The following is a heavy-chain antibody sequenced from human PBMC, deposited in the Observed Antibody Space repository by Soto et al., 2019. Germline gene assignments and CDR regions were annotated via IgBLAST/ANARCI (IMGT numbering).Heavy chain of an antibody. D-gene: IGHD3-10*01. CDR1: GGTFSSYT. CDR3: ARLGGTMVHFDY. J-gene: IGHJ4*02. Sequence: QVQLVQSGAEVKKPGSSVKVSCKASGGTFSSYTISWVRQAPGQGLEWMGRIIPILGIANYAQKFQGRVTITADKSTSTAYMELSSLRSEDTAVYYCARLGGTMVHFDYWGQGTLVTVSS. V-gene: IGHV1-69*02. CDR2: IIPILGIA.